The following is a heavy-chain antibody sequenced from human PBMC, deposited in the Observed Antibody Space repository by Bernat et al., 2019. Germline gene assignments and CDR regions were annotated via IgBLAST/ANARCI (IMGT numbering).Heavy chain of an antibody. CDR2: INSDGSST. CDR3: ARVLYGSGPHYYYGMDV. J-gene: IGHJ6*02. Sequence: EVQLVESGGGLVQPGGSLRLSCAASGFTVSSNYMSWVRQAPGKGLVWVSRINSDGSSTSYADSVKGRFTISRDNAKNTLYLQMNSLRAEDTAVYYCARVLYGSGPHYYYGMDVWGQGTTVTVSS. D-gene: IGHD3-10*01. CDR1: GFTVSSNY. V-gene: IGHV3-74*02.